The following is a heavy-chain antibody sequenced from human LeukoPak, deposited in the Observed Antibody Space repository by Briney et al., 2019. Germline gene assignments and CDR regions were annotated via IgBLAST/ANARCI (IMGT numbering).Heavy chain of an antibody. CDR3: ARDPGDDWNYRMAY. CDR2: IYDGEKT. V-gene: IGHV3-53*01. Sequence: GGSLRLSCAGSGFTVNSNYMGWVRQAPGEGLEWVSVIYDGEKTYYSDSVKGRFTISRDNSRHTLYLQMNSLRAEDTAMYYCARDPGDDWNYRMAYWGQGVLVTVSS. J-gene: IGHJ4*02. D-gene: IGHD1-7*01. CDR1: GFTVNSNY.